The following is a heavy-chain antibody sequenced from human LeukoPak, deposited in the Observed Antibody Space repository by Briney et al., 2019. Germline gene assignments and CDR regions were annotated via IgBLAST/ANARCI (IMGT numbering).Heavy chain of an antibody. V-gene: IGHV1-46*01. D-gene: IGHD6-19*01. CDR3: ARGGPQWLVLRKRFYFDS. Sequence: ASVKVSCKSSGYTFTSYYIHWVRQAPGQGLEWMGIISPSGGGTGYAQNFQGRVTMTRDTSTSTVYMELSSLRSEDTAVYFCARGGPQWLVLRKRFYFDSWGQGALVTVSS. J-gene: IGHJ4*02. CDR2: ISPSGGGT. CDR1: GYTFTSYY.